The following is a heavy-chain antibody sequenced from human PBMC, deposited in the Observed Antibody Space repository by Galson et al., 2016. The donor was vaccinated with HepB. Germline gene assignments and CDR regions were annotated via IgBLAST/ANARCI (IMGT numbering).Heavy chain of an antibody. V-gene: IGHV3-7*01. CDR3: ARDVGTWLVLN. Sequence: SLRLSCAVSGFTFSSDWMSWVRQAPGKGLEWVANIKMDGSEKYYVDSVKGRFTISRDNAKNSLYLQMNSLRAEDTAVYYCARDVGTWLVLNWGQGTLVTVSS. CDR1: GFTFSSDW. CDR2: IKMDGSEK. J-gene: IGHJ4*02. D-gene: IGHD6-19*01.